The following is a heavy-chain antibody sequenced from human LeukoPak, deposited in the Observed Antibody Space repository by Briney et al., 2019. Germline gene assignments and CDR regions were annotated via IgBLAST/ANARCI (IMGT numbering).Heavy chain of an antibody. Sequence: PSETLSLTCTVSGGSISSYYWSWIRQPPGKGLEWIGYIYYSGSTNYNPSLKSRVTISVDTSENQFSLKLSSVTAADTAVYYCAREGGYSGSYFDYWGQGTLVTVSS. CDR2: IYYSGST. CDR3: AREGGYSGSYFDY. J-gene: IGHJ4*02. D-gene: IGHD1-26*01. CDR1: GGSISSYY. V-gene: IGHV4-59*01.